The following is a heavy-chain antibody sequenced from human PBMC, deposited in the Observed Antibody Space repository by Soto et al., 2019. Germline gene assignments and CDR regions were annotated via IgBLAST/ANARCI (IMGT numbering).Heavy chain of an antibody. D-gene: IGHD2-15*01. Sequence: ASVKVSCKVSGYTLTELSMHWVRQAPGKGLEWMGGFDPEDGETIYAQKFQGRVTMTEDTSTDTAYMELSSLRSEDTAVYYCATGRRLGYCSGGSCYSPWFDPWGQGTLVTVSS. J-gene: IGHJ5*02. CDR2: FDPEDGET. CDR1: GYTLTELS. V-gene: IGHV1-24*01. CDR3: ATGRRLGYCSGGSCYSPWFDP.